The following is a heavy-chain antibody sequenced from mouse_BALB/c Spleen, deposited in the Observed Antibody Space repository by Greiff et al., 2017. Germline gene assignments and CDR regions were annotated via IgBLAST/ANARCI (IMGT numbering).Heavy chain of an antibody. Sequence: VQLHQSGAELVRPGVSVKISCKGSGYTFTDYAMHWVKQSHAKSLEWIGVISTYYGDASYNQKFKGKATMTVDKSSSTAYMELARLTSEDSAIYYCARSYDYDAFAYWGQGTLVTVSA. CDR1: GYTFTDYA. V-gene: IGHV1S137*01. J-gene: IGHJ3*01. CDR2: ISTYYGDA. D-gene: IGHD2-4*01. CDR3: ARSYDYDAFAY.